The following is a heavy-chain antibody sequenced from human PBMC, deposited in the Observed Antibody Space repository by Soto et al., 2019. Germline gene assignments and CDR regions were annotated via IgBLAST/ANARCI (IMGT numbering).Heavy chain of an antibody. Sequence: GGSLRLSCAASGFTFSNYWMTWVRQAPGKGLEWVANMNQHGSEEYYVDSAKGRFTISRDNAKNSLFLQMNSLRAEDTATYYCARYHLYLRGPSYSRFAFDMWGQGTMVTVSS. CDR1: GFTFSNYW. CDR2: MNQHGSEE. J-gene: IGHJ3*02. V-gene: IGHV3-7*01. CDR3: ARYHLYLRGPSYSRFAFDM. D-gene: IGHD2-15*01.